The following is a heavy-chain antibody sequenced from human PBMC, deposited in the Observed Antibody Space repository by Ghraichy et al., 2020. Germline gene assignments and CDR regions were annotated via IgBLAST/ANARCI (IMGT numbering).Heavy chain of an antibody. CDR1: GFTFSSYG. D-gene: IGHD6-19*01. Sequence: GGSLRLSCTGSGFTFSSYGIHWVRQTPGRGLEWLAVIWYDGSNKYYADSVKGRFTISRDNRKNTVYLQMNTLTGEDTALYYCARDMAVAGTKGYWLDPWGQGTLVTVST. V-gene: IGHV3-33*01. CDR3: ARDMAVAGTKGYWLDP. CDR2: IWYDGSNK. J-gene: IGHJ5*02.